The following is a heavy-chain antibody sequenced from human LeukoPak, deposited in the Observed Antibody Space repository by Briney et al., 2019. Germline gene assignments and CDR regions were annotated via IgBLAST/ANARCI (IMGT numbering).Heavy chain of an antibody. CDR2: IWYDGSNK. CDR3: ARDLGVYSSVPPDGMDV. J-gene: IGHJ6*02. Sequence: PGRSLRLSCAASGFTFSSYGMHWVRQAPGKGLEWVAVIWYDGSNKYYADSVKGRFTISRDNSKNTLYLQMNSLRAEDTAVYYCARDLGVYSSVPPDGMDVWGQGTTVTVSS. V-gene: IGHV3-33*01. CDR1: GFTFSSYG. D-gene: IGHD6-19*01.